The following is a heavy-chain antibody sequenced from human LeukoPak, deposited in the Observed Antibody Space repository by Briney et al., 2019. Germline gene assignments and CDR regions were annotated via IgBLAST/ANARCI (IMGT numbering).Heavy chain of an antibody. Sequence: GGSLRLSCAASGFTFSSYAMSWVRQAPGKGLEWVSAISGSGGSTYYADSVKGRFTISRDNSKSTLYLQMNSLRAEDTAVYYCAKDTSRGGGSAFDYWGQGTLVTVSS. V-gene: IGHV3-23*01. CDR3: AKDTSRGGGSAFDY. CDR2: ISGSGGST. CDR1: GFTFSSYA. D-gene: IGHD3-10*01. J-gene: IGHJ4*02.